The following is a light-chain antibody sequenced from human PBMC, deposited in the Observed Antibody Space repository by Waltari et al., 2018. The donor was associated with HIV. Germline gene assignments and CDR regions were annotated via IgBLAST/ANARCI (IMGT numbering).Light chain of an antibody. CDR3: QQHDNFPLT. V-gene: IGKV1-33*01. J-gene: IGKJ4*01. CDR2: DAS. Sequence: DIQMTQSPSSLSASVGDRVTITCQASQDISNYLNWYQHKQGKAPKVLIYDASTLETGVQSRFSGSGSGTDCTFTITSLQPEDFATYYCQQHDNFPLTFGGGTKVDIK. CDR1: QDISNY.